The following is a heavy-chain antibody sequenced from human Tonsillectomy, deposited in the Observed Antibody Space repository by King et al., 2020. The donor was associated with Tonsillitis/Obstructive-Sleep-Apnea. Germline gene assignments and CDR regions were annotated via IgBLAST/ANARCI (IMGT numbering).Heavy chain of an antibody. V-gene: IGHV4-34*01. D-gene: IGHD3-9*01. CDR1: GGSFRAYY. CDR2: INHGGST. Sequence: VQLQQWGAGLLKPSETLSLTCAVYGGSFRAYYWSWIRQPPGKALEWTGEINHGGSTRYNPSLKRRVTISLDSSKNQFSLKLNSMTAADTAVYYCARGDLLTGYYASTDFDYWGQGTLVTVSS. J-gene: IGHJ4*02. CDR3: ARGDLLTGYYASTDFDY.